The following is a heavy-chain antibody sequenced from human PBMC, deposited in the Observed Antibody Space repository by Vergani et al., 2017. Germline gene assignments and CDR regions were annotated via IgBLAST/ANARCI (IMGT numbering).Heavy chain of an antibody. D-gene: IGHD3-10*01. CDR1: GGSVSSGSYY. Sequence: QVQLQESGPGLVKPSETLSLTCTVSGGSVSSGSYYWSWIRQPPGKGLEWIGYIYYSGSTNYNPSLKSRVTISVDTSKNQFSLKLSSVTAADTAVYYRARDNYGSGGFGYWGQGTLVTVSS. CDR3: ARDNYGSGGFGY. J-gene: IGHJ4*02. V-gene: IGHV4-61*01. CDR2: IYYSGST.